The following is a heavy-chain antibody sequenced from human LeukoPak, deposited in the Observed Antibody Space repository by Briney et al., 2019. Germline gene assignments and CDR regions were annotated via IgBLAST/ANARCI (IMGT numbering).Heavy chain of an antibody. Sequence: GRSLRLSCAASGFTFSSYELNWVRQAPGKGLEWVAVISYDGSNKYYADSVKGRFTLSRDNSKNTLYLQMNSLRAEGTAVYFCARANWAGIEAPATDYWGQGTLVTVSS. CDR1: GFTFSSYE. CDR3: ARANWAGIEAPATDY. V-gene: IGHV3-30-3*01. J-gene: IGHJ4*02. D-gene: IGHD2-15*01. CDR2: ISYDGSNK.